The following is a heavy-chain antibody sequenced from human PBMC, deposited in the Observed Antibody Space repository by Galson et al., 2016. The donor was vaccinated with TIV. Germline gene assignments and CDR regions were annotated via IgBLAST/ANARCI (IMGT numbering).Heavy chain of an antibody. V-gene: IGHV1-69*13. CDR3: ARLPSYYGSGNHWFDP. D-gene: IGHD3-10*01. CDR2: IIAIFGTA. J-gene: IGHJ5*02. Sequence: SVKVSCKASGGIFRSYAISWVRQAPGQGLEWMGRIIAIFGTADYAQKFQGRATITADESTNTAYMELSGLGSEDTAVYYCARLPSYYGSGNHWFDPWGQGTLVTVSS. CDR1: GGIFRSYA.